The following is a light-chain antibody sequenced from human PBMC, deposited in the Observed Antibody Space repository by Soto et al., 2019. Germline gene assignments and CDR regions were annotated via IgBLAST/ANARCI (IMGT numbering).Light chain of an antibody. CDR3: CSYAGSSTYVV. CDR1: SSDVGSYNL. CDR2: EGS. Sequence: QPASVSGSPGQSITISCTGTSSDVGSYNLVSWYQQQPGKAPKLMIYEGSKRPSGVSNRFSGSKSGNTASLTISGLQAEDEADYYCCSYAGSSTYVVFGGGTKVTVL. V-gene: IGLV2-23*01. J-gene: IGLJ2*01.